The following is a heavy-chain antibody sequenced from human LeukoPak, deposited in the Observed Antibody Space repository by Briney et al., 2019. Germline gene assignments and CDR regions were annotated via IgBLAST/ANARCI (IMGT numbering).Heavy chain of an antibody. D-gene: IGHD3-10*01. CDR2: ISGSGGST. CDR3: AKATGITMVRGVIINPFGGFDY. CDR1: GFTFSSYA. V-gene: IGHV3-23*01. Sequence: GGSLRLSCAASGFTFSSYAMSWVRQAPGKGLELVSAISGSGGSTYYADSVKGRFTISRDNSKNTLFLQMNSLRAEDTAVYYCAKATGITMVRGVIINPFGGFDYWGQGTLVTVSS. J-gene: IGHJ4*02.